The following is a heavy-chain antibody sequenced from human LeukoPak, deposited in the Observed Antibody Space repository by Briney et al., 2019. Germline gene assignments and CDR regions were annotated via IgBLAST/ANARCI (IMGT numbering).Heavy chain of an antibody. CDR1: GFTFSSYG. D-gene: IGHD6-13*01. CDR2: ISTSSSYI. Sequence: GGSLRLSCAASGFTFSSYGMSWVRQAPGKGLEWVSSISTSSSYIYYGDSVKGRFTISRDYAKNSLYLQMNSLRAEDTAVYYCARGESSSWYNAFDYWGQGTLVTVSS. V-gene: IGHV3-21*01. J-gene: IGHJ4*02. CDR3: ARGESSSWYNAFDY.